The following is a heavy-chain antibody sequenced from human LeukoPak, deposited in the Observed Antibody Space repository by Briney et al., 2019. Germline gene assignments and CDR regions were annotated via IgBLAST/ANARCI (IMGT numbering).Heavy chain of an antibody. D-gene: IGHD3-22*01. CDR2: INSDGSST. CDR3: ARAQVYYDSSGYYYVY. V-gene: IGHV3-74*01. J-gene: IGHJ4*02. CDR1: GFTFSSYW. Sequence: GGSLRLSCAASGFTFSSYWMHWVRQAPGKGLVWVSRINSDGSSTSYADSAKGRFTISRDNAKNTLYLQMNSLRAEDTAVYYCARAQVYYDSSGYYYVYWGQGTLVTVSS.